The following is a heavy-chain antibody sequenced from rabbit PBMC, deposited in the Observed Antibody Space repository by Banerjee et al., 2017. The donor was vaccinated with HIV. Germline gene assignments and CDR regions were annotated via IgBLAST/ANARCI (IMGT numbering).Heavy chain of an antibody. D-gene: IGHD4-2*01. CDR3: ARDWDGVRGFRLDL. V-gene: IGHV1S40*01. J-gene: IGHJ3*01. Sequence: QSLEESGGDLVKPGASLTLTCTASGFSFSSYWGYWVRQAPGKGLEWIACIDAGSSGSTYYANWAKGRFTISKTSSTTVTLQMTSLTAADTATYFCARDWDGVRGFRLDLWGQGTLVTVS. CDR2: IDAGSSGST. CDR1: GFSFSSYW.